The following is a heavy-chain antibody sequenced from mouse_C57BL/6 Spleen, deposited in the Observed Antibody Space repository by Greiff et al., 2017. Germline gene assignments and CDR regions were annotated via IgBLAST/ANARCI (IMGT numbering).Heavy chain of an antibody. Sequence: VQLQQSGAELVKPGASVKLSCTASGFNFKDYYMHWVKQRTEQGLEWIGRLDPGDGETKYDPKFQGKATIAADTSSNTAYLQLSSLTSEDTAVYYCARGYGSPDWYFDVWGTGTTVTVSS. CDR1: GFNFKDYY. CDR3: ARGYGSPDWYFDV. V-gene: IGHV14-2*01. J-gene: IGHJ1*03. D-gene: IGHD1-1*01. CDR2: LDPGDGET.